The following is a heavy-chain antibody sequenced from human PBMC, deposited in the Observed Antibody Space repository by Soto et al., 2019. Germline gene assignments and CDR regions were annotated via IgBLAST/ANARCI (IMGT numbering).Heavy chain of an antibody. Sequence: PGGSLRLSCAASGFTFSGYSMNWVRQAPGKGLEWVSSISSSSSYIYYADSVKGRFTISRDNAKNSLYLQMNSLRAEDTAVYYCARDGEVGYCSSTSCYYGMDVWGQGTTVTVS. D-gene: IGHD2-2*01. J-gene: IGHJ6*02. CDR1: GFTFSGYS. CDR2: ISSSSSYI. CDR3: ARDGEVGYCSSTSCYYGMDV. V-gene: IGHV3-21*01.